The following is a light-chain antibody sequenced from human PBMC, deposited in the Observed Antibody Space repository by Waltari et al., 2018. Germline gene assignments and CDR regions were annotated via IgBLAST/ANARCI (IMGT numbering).Light chain of an antibody. CDR2: GAS. CDR1: QSVSSK. CDR3: QQYSNWPYT. V-gene: IGKV3-15*01. Sequence: MTQSPATLSVSPGERATLPCRASQSVSSKLAWYQQKPGKAPRLLIYGASTRATAIPARFSGSGSGTEFTLTISSMQSEDFAVYYCQQYSNWPYTFGQGTKLEIK. J-gene: IGKJ2*01.